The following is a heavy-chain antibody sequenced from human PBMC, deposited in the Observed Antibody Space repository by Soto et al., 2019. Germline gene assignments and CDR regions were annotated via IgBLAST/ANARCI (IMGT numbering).Heavy chain of an antibody. CDR3: ARARIGAAGTKYYFDY. D-gene: IGHD6-13*01. J-gene: IGHJ4*02. V-gene: IGHV3-64*07. CDR1: GFTFTSYA. CDR2: ISSTGATI. Sequence: EVQLVASGGGLVQPGGSLRLSCAASGFTFTSYAVHWVRQAPGKGLEFVASISSTGATIYYGDSVNGRVTISRDNSKSTVYLQMGSLKAEDTAVYYCARARIGAAGTKYYFDYWGRGTLVTVSS.